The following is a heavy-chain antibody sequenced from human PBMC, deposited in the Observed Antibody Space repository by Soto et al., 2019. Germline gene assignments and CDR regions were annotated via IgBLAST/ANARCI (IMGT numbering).Heavy chain of an antibody. Sequence: EVQLVESGGGLVQPGGSLRLSCAASGLTFSSYRMNWVRQAPGKGLEWVSYISSSSSTIYYADSVKGRFTISRDNAKNSLYLQMNRLRAEDTAVYYCARDYMDCSSPSCYPSYWGEGTLVTVSS. CDR1: GLTFSSYR. CDR3: ARDYMDCSSPSCYPSY. CDR2: ISSSSSTI. D-gene: IGHD2-2*01. V-gene: IGHV3-48*01. J-gene: IGHJ4*02.